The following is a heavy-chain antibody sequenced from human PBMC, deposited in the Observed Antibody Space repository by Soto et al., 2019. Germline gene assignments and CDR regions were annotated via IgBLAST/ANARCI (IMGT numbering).Heavy chain of an antibody. J-gene: IGHJ4*02. D-gene: IGHD3-3*01. CDR1: GFSLSTSGVG. CDR3: AHRLAIFGDITEFDY. CDR2: IYWDDDK. Sequence: QITLKESGPTLVKPTQTLTLTCTFSGFSLSTSGVGVGWIRQPPGKALEWLALIYWDDDKRYSPSLKSRLTITKDTSKNQVVRTMTNMDPVDTATYYCAHRLAIFGDITEFDYWGQGTLVTVSS. V-gene: IGHV2-5*02.